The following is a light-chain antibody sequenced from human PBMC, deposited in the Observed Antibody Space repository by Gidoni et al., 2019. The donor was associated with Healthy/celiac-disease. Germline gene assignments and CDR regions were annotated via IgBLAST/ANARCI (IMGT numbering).Light chain of an antibody. CDR3: MQALQTPLT. V-gene: IGKV2-28*01. Sequence: DIVMTQSPLSLPVTPGEPASISCRSSQSLLHSNGYNYFDWYLQKPGQSPQHLIYLGSNRASGVPDRFSGSGSGTDFTLKISRVEAEDVGVSYCMQALQTPLTFGGXTKVEIK. CDR1: QSLLHSNGYNY. J-gene: IGKJ4*01. CDR2: LGS.